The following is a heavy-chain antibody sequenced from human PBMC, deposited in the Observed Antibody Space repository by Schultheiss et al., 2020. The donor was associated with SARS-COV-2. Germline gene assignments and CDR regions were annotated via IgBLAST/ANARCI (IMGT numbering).Heavy chain of an antibody. CDR3: ARDRFLEGDYFYGMDV. V-gene: IGHV4-59*01. J-gene: IGHJ6*02. CDR2: IYYSGST. D-gene: IGHD3-3*01. Sequence: SETLSLTCIVSGASISSSYWSWIRQPPGKGLEWIGYIYYSGSTNYNPSLKSRLTISVDTSKNQFSLTLSSVTAADTAVYYCARDRFLEGDYFYGMDVWGHGTTVTVSS. CDR1: GASISSSY.